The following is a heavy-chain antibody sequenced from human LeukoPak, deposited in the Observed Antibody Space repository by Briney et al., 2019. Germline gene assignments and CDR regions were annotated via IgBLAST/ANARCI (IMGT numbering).Heavy chain of an antibody. J-gene: IGHJ4*02. D-gene: IGHD2-15*01. Sequence: APVKVSCKSSGYTFTGYYIHWVRQAPGQGLEWMGWISPNSGDTNYAQKFQGRVTTTRDTSINTAYMEVSGLRSDDTAVYYCARDGYCGAGSCSYVTWALDYWGQGTLVTVPS. V-gene: IGHV1-2*02. CDR3: ARDGYCGAGSCSYVTWALDY. CDR1: GYTFTGYY. CDR2: ISPNSGDT.